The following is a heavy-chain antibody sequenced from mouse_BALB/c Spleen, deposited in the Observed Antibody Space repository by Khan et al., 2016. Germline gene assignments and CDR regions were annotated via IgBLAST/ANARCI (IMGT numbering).Heavy chain of an antibody. V-gene: IGHV5-4*02. J-gene: IGHJ1*01. Sequence: EVELVESGGGLVKPGGSLKLSCAASGFTFSDYYMYWVRQTPEKRLEWVATISDGGSYTYYPDSVKGRFTISRDHAKNHLYLQMSSPESEDTAMYYCARDLDWDFDVWGAGTTVTVSS. CDR3: ARDLDWDFDV. CDR1: GFTFSDYY. CDR2: ISDGGSYT.